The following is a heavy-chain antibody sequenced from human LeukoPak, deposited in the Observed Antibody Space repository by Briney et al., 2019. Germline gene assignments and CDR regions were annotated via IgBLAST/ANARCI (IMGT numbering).Heavy chain of an antibody. CDR3: ARGDGYSSDAGAFDI. J-gene: IGHJ3*02. Sequence: MPSETLSLTCTVSGGSISSYYWSWIRQPPGKGLEWIGYIYYSGSTNYNPSLKSRVTISVDTSKNQFSLKLSSVTAADTAVYYCARGDGYSSDAGAFDIWGQGTMVTVSS. D-gene: IGHD5-18*01. CDR2: IYYSGST. CDR1: GGSISSYY. V-gene: IGHV4-59*01.